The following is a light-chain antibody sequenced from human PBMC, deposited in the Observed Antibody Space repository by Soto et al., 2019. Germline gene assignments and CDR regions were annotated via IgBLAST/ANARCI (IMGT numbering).Light chain of an antibody. Sequence: QSALTQPPSASGSPGQSVTISCTGTSSDVGGYNYVSWYQQHPGKAPKLMIYEVSKRPSAVPDRYSGSKSGNTASLTVSGLQAEDEADYYCSSSADNNNLGVFGGGTKLTVL. CDR3: SSSADNNNLGV. CDR1: SSDVGGYNY. V-gene: IGLV2-8*01. CDR2: EVS. J-gene: IGLJ2*01.